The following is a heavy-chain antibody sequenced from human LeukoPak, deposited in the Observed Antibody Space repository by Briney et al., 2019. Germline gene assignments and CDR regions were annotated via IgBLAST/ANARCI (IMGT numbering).Heavy chain of an antibody. J-gene: IGHJ4*02. V-gene: IGHV3-21*01. D-gene: IGHD6-13*01. Sequence: QAGGSLRLSCAASGFTFSSYSMNWVRQAPGKGLEWVSSISSSSSYIYYADSVKGRFTISRDNAKNSLYLQMNSLRAEDTAVYYCARGAVSIAAAGTSDYWGQGTLVTVSS. CDR3: ARGAVSIAAAGTSDY. CDR1: GFTFSSYS. CDR2: ISSSSSYI.